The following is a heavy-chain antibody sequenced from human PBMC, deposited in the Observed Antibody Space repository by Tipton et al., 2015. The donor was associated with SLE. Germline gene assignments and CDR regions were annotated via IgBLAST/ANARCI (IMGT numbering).Heavy chain of an antibody. V-gene: IGHV3-21*01. J-gene: IGHJ3*02. CDR3: ARVDEHDAFDI. Sequence: SLRLSCAASGLTVSSNHMSWVRQAPGKGLEWVSSISSSSSYIYYADSVKGRFTISRDNAKNSLYLQMNSLRAEDTAVYYCARVDEHDAFDIWGQGTMVTVSS. CDR2: ISSSSSYI. D-gene: IGHD1/OR15-1a*01. CDR1: GLTVSSNH.